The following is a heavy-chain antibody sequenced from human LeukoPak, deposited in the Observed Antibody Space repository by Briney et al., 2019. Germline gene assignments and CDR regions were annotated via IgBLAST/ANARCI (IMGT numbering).Heavy chain of an antibody. J-gene: IGHJ3*02. V-gene: IGHV1-69*05. CDR1: GGTFSSYA. D-gene: IGHD3-22*01. Sequence: SVKVSCKASGGTFSSYAISWVRQAPGQGLEWMGGIIPIFGTANYAQKFQGRVTITTDESTSTAYMELSSLRSEDTAVYYCARDRRYYDSSGAFGIWGQGTMVTVSS. CDR2: IIPIFGTA. CDR3: ARDRRYYDSSGAFGI.